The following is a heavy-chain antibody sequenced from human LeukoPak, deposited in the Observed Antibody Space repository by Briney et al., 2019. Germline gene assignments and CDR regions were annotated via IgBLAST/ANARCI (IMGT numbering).Heavy chain of an antibody. D-gene: IGHD6-6*01. CDR1: GYTFTSYG. Sequence: GASVKVSCKASGYTFTSYGVSRVRQAPGQGLEWMGWISVYNGKTNYAQSLQGRVTMTTDPSTSTAYMELRSLRSDDTAVYYCARDRRSSSSNSILFDSWGQGTLVTVSS. V-gene: IGHV1-18*01. CDR2: ISVYNGKT. CDR3: ARDRRSSSSNSILFDS. J-gene: IGHJ4*02.